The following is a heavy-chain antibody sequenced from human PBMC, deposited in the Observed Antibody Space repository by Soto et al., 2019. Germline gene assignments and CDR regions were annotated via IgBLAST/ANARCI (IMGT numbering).Heavy chain of an antibody. J-gene: IGHJ5*02. Sequence: SVKVSCKSSGGTFSSTAISWVRQAPGQGLEWMGGIIPFFGTANYAQKFQGRVTITADESTSTAYMELRSLRSEDTAVYYCARDRTSNQLLSPGCFDPWGQGTLVTVSS. D-gene: IGHD2-21*01. CDR1: GGTFSSTA. CDR3: ARDRTSNQLLSPGCFDP. V-gene: IGHV1-69*13. CDR2: IIPFFGTA.